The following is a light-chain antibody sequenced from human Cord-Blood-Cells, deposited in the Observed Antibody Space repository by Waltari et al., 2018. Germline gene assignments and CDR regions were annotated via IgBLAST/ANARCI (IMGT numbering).Light chain of an antibody. CDR1: SSDVGRYNL. Sequence: QSALPQPASVSGSPGQPITIPCTGTSSDVGRYNLVSWYHQHPGKAPKHMIYEGSKRPSGVSNRFSGSKSGNTASLTISGLQAEDEADYYCCSYAGSSTYVVFGGGTKLTVL. CDR3: CSYAGSSTYVV. J-gene: IGLJ2*01. V-gene: IGLV2-23*01. CDR2: EGS.